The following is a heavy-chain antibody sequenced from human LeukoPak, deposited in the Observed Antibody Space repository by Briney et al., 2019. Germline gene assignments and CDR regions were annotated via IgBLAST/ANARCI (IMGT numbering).Heavy chain of an antibody. CDR3: ARVRYSGYDKYYSDY. V-gene: IGHV1-2*02. D-gene: IGHD5-12*01. Sequence: GASVKVSCKASGHTFTGYYTHWVRQAPGQGLEWMGWINPNSGGTNYAQKFQGRVTMTRDTSISTAYMGLSRLRSDDTAVYYCARVRYSGYDKYYSDYWGQGTLVTVSS. J-gene: IGHJ4*02. CDR2: INPNSGGT. CDR1: GHTFTGYY.